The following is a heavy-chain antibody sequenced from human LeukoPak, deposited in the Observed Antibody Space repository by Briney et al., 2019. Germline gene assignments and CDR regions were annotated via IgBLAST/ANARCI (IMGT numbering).Heavy chain of an antibody. J-gene: IGHJ5*02. V-gene: IGHV6-1*01. CDR2: TYYRSKWYN. Sequence: SQTLSLTCAISGDSVSNNIAAWNWIRQSPSRALEWLGRTYYRSKWYNDYAVSVKSRITINPDTSKYQFSLQLNSVAPEDTAVYYCARDNSEQWLVEGFDPWGQGTLVTVSS. CDR1: GDSVSNNIAA. D-gene: IGHD6-19*01. CDR3: ARDNSEQWLVEGFDP.